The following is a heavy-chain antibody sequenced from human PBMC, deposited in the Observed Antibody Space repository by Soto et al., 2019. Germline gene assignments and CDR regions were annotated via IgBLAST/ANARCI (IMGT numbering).Heavy chain of an antibody. Sequence: GGSLRLSCAASGFTFSSYGMHWVRQAPGKGLEWVAVISYDGSNKYYADSVKGRFTISRDNSKNTLYLQMNSLRAEDTAVYYCAKAYEVDTAMGGGMDVWGQGTTVTVSS. CDR1: GFTFSSYG. V-gene: IGHV3-30*18. J-gene: IGHJ6*02. D-gene: IGHD5-18*01. CDR2: ISYDGSNK. CDR3: AKAYEVDTAMGGGMDV.